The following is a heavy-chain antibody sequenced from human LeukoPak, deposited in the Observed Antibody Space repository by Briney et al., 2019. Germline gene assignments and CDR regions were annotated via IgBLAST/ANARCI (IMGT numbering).Heavy chain of an antibody. J-gene: IGHJ6*02. V-gene: IGHV4-39*07. CDR3: ARDSYSGYDHYYYYGMDV. CDR2: IHHSGST. Sequence: SETLSLTCTVSGGSISSSSDYWGWVRQPPGKGLEWIGSIHHSGSTYYNPSLKSRVTISVDTSKNQFSLKLSSVTAADTAVYYCARDSYSGYDHYYYYGMDVWGQGTTVTVSS. D-gene: IGHD5-12*01. CDR1: GGSISSSSDY.